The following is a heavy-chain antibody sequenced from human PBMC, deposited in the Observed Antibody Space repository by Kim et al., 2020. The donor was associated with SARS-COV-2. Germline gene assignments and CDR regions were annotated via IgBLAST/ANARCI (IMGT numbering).Heavy chain of an antibody. V-gene: IGHV4-31*03. CDR3: ARGITVFGVAGAFFDF. D-gene: IGHD3-3*01. J-gene: IGHJ4*01. CDR2: IHYMGKT. Sequence: SETLSLTCTVSCASFNSGDYYWNWIRQHPGKGLEWIGNIHYMGKTYYNPSLKGRAGISVDTSKNQFSLKLTSVTAADTAVYYCARGITVFGVAGAFFDF. CDR1: CASFNSGDYY.